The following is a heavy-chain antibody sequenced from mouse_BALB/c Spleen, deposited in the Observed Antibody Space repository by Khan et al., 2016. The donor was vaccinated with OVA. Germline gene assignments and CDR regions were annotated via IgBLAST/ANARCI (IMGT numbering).Heavy chain of an antibody. CDR2: IWAGGST. D-gene: IGHD2-1*01. CDR3: ARYYGNYGWYFDV. V-gene: IGHV2-9*02. J-gene: IGHJ1*01. Sequence: VQLQESGPAMVAPSQSLSITCTVSGFSLTSYGVHWVRQPPGKGLEWLGVIWAGGSTNYNSALMSRLRISKDNSKSQVFLKMNSLQTDDTAMYYCARYYGNYGWYFDVGGAGTTVTVSS. CDR1: GFSLTSYG.